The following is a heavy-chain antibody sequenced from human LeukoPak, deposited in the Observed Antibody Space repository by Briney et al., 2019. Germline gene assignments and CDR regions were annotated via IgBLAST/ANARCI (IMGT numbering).Heavy chain of an antibody. CDR1: GFTFSSYW. Sequence: GGSLRLSCAASGFTFSSYWMSWVRQAPGKGLEWVANIKQDGSEKYYVDSVKGRFTISRDNSKNTLYLQMNSLRAEDTAVYYCTVVTAIEHFDYWGQGTLVTVSS. CDR2: IKQDGSEK. CDR3: TVVTAIEHFDY. V-gene: IGHV3-7*01. J-gene: IGHJ4*02. D-gene: IGHD2-21*02.